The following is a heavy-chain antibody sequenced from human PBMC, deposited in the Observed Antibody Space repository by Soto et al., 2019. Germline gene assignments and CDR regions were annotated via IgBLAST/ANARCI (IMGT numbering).Heavy chain of an antibody. J-gene: IGHJ6*03. V-gene: IGHV4-59*08. D-gene: IGHD3-3*01. Sequence: SETLSLTCTVSGGSISSYYWSWIRQPPGKGLEWIGYIYYSGSTNYNPPLKSRVTISVDTSKNQFSLKLSSVTAADTAVYYCARGITIFGVVARDYYYYMDVWGKGTTVTVSS. CDR3: ARGITIFGVVARDYYYYMDV. CDR2: IYYSGST. CDR1: GGSISSYY.